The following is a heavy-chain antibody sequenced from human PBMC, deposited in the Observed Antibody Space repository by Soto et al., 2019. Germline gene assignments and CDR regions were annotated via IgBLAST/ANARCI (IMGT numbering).Heavy chain of an antibody. D-gene: IGHD2-15*01. CDR2: IYHSGNT. CDR3: ASNVAADDALDV. J-gene: IGHJ3*01. Sequence: QLQLQESGSGLVKPSQTLSLTCAVSGGSISSGGYSWTWIRQPPGKGLEWIGYIYHSGNTYYTPSLKSRVTISGDRSKHQFTLNLSSVTAAATAVYYCASNVAADDALDVLGQGTMVTVSS. V-gene: IGHV4-30-2*01. CDR1: GGSISSGGYS.